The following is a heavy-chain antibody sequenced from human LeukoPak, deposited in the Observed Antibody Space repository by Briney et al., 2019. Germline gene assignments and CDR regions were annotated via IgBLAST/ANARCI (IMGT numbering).Heavy chain of an antibody. J-gene: IGHJ4*02. V-gene: IGHV3-74*01. Sequence: GGSLRLSCAASGFTFSSYWMHWVRQAPGKGLVWVSRINSDGSSTSYADSVKGRFTISRDNAKNTLYLQMNSLRAEDTAVYHCAREYYDILTGFWVPGDYWGQGTLVTVSS. CDR1: GFTFSSYW. CDR3: AREYYDILTGFWVPGDY. D-gene: IGHD3-9*01. CDR2: INSDGSST.